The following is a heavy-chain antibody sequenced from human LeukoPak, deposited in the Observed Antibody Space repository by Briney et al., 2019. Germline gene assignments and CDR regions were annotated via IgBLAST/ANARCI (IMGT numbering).Heavy chain of an antibody. Sequence: ASVKVSCKASGYTFTSYDINWVGQATGQGREWMGWMNPNSGNTGYAQKFQGRVTITRNTSISTAYMELSSLRSEDTAVYYCARSSEPDDFWSGYLGYGMDVWGQGTTVTVSS. V-gene: IGHV1-8*01. CDR1: GYTFTSYD. J-gene: IGHJ6*02. CDR2: MNPNSGNT. D-gene: IGHD3-3*01. CDR3: ARSSEPDDFWSGYLGYGMDV.